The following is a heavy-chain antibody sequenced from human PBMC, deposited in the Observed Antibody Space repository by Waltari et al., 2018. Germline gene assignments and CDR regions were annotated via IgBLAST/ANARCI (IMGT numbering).Heavy chain of an antibody. D-gene: IGHD2-8*01. J-gene: IGHJ6*03. Sequence: EVQLVESGGGLVQPGGSLRLSCAASGFTFSSYSMSWVRQAPGKGLEWVANIKQDGSEKYYVDSVKGRFTISRDNAKNSLYLQMNSLRAEDTAVYYCARGNAYYYYYMDVWGKGTTVTVSS. CDR1: GFTFSSYS. CDR2: IKQDGSEK. CDR3: ARGNAYYYYYMDV. V-gene: IGHV3-7*01.